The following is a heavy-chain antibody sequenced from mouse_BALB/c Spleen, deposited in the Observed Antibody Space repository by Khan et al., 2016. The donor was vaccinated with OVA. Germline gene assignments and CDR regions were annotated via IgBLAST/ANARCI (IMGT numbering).Heavy chain of an antibody. V-gene: IGHV1S81*02. Sequence: QVQLQQSGAELVKSGASVKLSCKASGHTLNSNYMYSVTQRPGQGLEWIGQINPTNGGTNFIEKFKRKATLTVDKSSNTAYMQLSSLTSRYSAVYYCTRSGYSTVSYWGQVVLVTGCA. CDR2: INPTNGGT. J-gene: IGHJ3*01. CDR3: TRSGYSTVSY. CDR1: GHTLNSNY. D-gene: IGHD2-5*01.